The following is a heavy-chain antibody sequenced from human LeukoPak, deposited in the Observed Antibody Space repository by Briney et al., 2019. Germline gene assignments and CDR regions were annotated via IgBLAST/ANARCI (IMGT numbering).Heavy chain of an antibody. CDR2: LYSGGNT. CDR3: AKDPQPPPRLLYSGYETPPPSFDY. CDR1: GLTVSNNY. D-gene: IGHD5-12*01. V-gene: IGHV3-53*01. J-gene: IGHJ4*02. Sequence: GGSLRLSCAASGLTVSNNYTSWVRQAPGKGLEWVSVLYSGGNTYYTASVKGRFAISRDYSRNTVYRQMNSLRAEDTAVCYCAKDPQPPPRLLYSGYETPPPSFDYWGQGTLVTVSS.